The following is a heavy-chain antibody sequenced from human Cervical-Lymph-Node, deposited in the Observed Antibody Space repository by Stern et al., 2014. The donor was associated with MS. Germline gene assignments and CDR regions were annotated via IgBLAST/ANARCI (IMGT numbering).Heavy chain of an antibody. CDR1: GYTFTSYG. CDR3: ARDNGIATVGTFTDF. J-gene: IGHJ4*02. D-gene: IGHD6-13*01. V-gene: IGHV1-18*01. Sequence: QVQLVQSGSEVKKPGASVKVSCKASGYTFTSYGVTWVRQAPGQGLEWMGWISAYNSNTNYAQKLQGRLSLTTDTSTSTAYLELRSLRSDDTAVYYCARDNGIATVGTFTDFWGQGTLVTVSS. CDR2: ISAYNSNT.